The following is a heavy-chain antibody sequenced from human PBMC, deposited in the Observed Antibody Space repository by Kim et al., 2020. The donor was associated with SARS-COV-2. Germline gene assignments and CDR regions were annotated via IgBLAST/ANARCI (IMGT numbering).Heavy chain of an antibody. CDR1: GYTFTDYF. D-gene: IGHD5-18*01. J-gene: IGHJ5*02. Sequence: ASVKVSCKASGYTFTDYFIHWVRQAPGEGLEWMGWIAPDSGVTKYAHDSQGRVTMTRDTSRSTAYMQVRSLRSDDTAIYYCAREGGTLKFPSGGYNRWFDPWGQGTRVTVSS. CDR3: AREGGTLKFPSGGYNRWFDP. V-gene: IGHV1-2*07. CDR2: IAPDSGVT.